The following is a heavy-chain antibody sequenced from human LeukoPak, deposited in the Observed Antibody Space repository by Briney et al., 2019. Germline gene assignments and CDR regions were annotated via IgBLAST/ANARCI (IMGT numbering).Heavy chain of an antibody. J-gene: IGHJ1*01. Sequence: PGGSLRLSCAASGFTFSSYSMNWVRQAPGKGLEWVSSISSGSSYIYYVDSVKGRFTISRDNSKNTLYLQMNSLRSDDTAVYYCAKDPAKYVFWSGNSYSGYLQHWGQGTLVTVSS. CDR2: ISSGSSYI. D-gene: IGHD3-3*01. CDR3: AKDPAKYVFWSGNSYSGYLQH. CDR1: GFTFSSYS. V-gene: IGHV3-21*01.